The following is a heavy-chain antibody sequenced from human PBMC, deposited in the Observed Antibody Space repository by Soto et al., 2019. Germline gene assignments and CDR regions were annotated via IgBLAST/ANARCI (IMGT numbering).Heavy chain of an antibody. Sequence: EVQVLESGGGLVQPGGSLRLSCVVSGLTFGNYGMSWVRQAPGKGLEWDSSISGTGGSTYYADSVKGQFTISPDHSNNTLYQQMSSLRTEDTAPDNCAKLRRYLYYWGQGILVTVAS. CDR2: ISGTGGST. CDR3: AKLRRYLYY. V-gene: IGHV3-23*01. CDR1: GLTFGNYG. J-gene: IGHJ4*02. D-gene: IGHD3-16*01.